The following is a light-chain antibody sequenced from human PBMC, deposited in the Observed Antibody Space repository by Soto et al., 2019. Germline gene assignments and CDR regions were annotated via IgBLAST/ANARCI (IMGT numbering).Light chain of an antibody. CDR2: DAS. J-gene: IGKJ1*01. V-gene: IGKV1-5*01. CDR1: QSISSW. Sequence: DIQMTQSPSTLSASLGDRVTITCRASQSISSWLAWYQHKPGKAPKLLIYDASSLGSGVPSRFSGSGSGTEFTLTISSLQPDDFATYYCQQYNSYSWTFGQGTKVDI. CDR3: QQYNSYSWT.